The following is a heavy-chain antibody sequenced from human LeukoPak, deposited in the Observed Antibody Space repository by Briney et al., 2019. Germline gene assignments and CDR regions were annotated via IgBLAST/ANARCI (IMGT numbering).Heavy chain of an antibody. Sequence: PGGSLRLSCVASGFTFSSYAMSWVRQAPGKGLEWVSAISGSGGSTYYADSVKGRFTISRDNSKNTLYLQMNSLRAEDTAIYYCLRVATTGYWYFDLWGRSTLVTVFS. CDR3: LRVATTGYWYFDL. CDR1: GFTFSSYA. V-gene: IGHV3-23*01. D-gene: IGHD2-15*01. CDR2: ISGSGGST. J-gene: IGHJ2*01.